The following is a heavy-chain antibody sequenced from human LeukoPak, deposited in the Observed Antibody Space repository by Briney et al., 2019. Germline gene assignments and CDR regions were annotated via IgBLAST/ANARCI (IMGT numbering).Heavy chain of an antibody. J-gene: IGHJ4*02. CDR2: IIPIFGTA. V-gene: IGHV1-69*13. CDR3: ARGLSSSGRYGDY. CDR1: GGTFSSYA. Sequence: GASVKVSCKASGGTFSSYAISWVRQAPGQGLEWMGGIIPIFGTANYAQKFQGRVTITADESTCTAYTELSSLRSEDTAVYYCARGLSSSGRYGDYWGQGTLVTVSS. D-gene: IGHD6-19*01.